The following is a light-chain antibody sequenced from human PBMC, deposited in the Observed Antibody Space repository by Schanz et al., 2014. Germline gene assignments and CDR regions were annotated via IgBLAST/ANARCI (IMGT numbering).Light chain of an antibody. CDR2: DVS. Sequence: QSALTQPASVSGSPGQSITISCTGTSSDVGGYDVSWYQQHPGKAPKLMIYDVSNRPSGVSNRFSASKSGNTASLTISGLQAEDEADYYCSSYTISSSYVFGTGTKVTVL. J-gene: IGLJ1*01. CDR1: SSDVGGYD. CDR3: SSYTISSSYV. V-gene: IGLV2-14*01.